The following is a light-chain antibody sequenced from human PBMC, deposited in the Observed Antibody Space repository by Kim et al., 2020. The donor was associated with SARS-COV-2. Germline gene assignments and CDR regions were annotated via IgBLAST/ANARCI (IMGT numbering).Light chain of an antibody. V-gene: IGKV1-33*01. CDR3: QYYDRIPPIS. Sequence: SVGDRVTITCQASQDISYYLNWYQQKPGKAPKLLMYDTSNLETGVPSRFRGSGSGTDFTLTISGLQPEDAATYYCQYYDRIPPISFGPGTKVDIK. J-gene: IGKJ3*01. CDR2: DTS. CDR1: QDISYY.